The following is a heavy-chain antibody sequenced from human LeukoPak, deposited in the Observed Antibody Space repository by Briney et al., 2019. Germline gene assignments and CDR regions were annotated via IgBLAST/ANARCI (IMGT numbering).Heavy chain of an antibody. CDR1: GFTFSSYA. CDR2: ISYDGSNK. Sequence: GGSLRLSCAASGFTFSSYAMLWVRQAPGKGLEWVAVISYDGSNKYYADSVKGRFTISRDNSKNTLYLQMNSLRAEDTAVYYCARDSLSYYYDSSGYYPYNYWGQGTLVTVSS. D-gene: IGHD3-22*01. CDR3: ARDSLSYYYDSSGYYPYNY. V-gene: IGHV3-30-3*01. J-gene: IGHJ4*02.